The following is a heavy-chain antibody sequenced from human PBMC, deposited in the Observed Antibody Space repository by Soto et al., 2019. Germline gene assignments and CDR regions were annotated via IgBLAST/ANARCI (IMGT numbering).Heavy chain of an antibody. CDR1: GGPFSGYY. D-gene: IGHD3-3*01. V-gene: IGHV4-34*01. J-gene: IGHJ6*02. Sequence: PSETLSLTCAVYGGPFSGYYWSWIRQPPGKGLEWIGEINHSGSTNYNPSLKSRVTISVDTSKNQFSLKLSSVTAADTAVYYCAMNIWAGLLRFLEWSGMDVWGQGTTVTVSS. CDR2: INHSGST. CDR3: AMNIWAGLLRFLEWSGMDV.